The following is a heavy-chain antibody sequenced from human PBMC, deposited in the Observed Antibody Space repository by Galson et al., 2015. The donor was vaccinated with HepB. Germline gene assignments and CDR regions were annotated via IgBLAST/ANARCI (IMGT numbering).Heavy chain of an antibody. Sequence: QSGAEVKKPGESLRISCKGSGYSFTPYWISWVRQMPGKGLEWMGRIDPSDSYSNYNPSFQGHVTISADKSISTAYLQWSSLRASDTAMYYCTRHRHSVSWDFGYWGQGTLVAVSS. J-gene: IGHJ4*02. D-gene: IGHD6-13*01. V-gene: IGHV5-10-1*01. CDR2: IDPSDSYS. CDR1: GYSFTPYW. CDR3: TRHRHSVSWDFGY.